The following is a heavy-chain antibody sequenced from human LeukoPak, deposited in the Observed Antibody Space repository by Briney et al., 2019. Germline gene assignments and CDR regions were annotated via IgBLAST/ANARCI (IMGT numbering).Heavy chain of an antibody. D-gene: IGHD3-9*01. CDR2: ISAYNGNT. V-gene: IGHV1-18*01. J-gene: IGHJ4*02. CDR1: GYTFTSYG. CDR3: ARNATGYPPNY. Sequence: GASVKVSCKASGYTFTSYGISWVRQAPGQGLEWMGWISAYNGNTNYAQKLQGRVTMTADTSTTTAYMELRSLRSDDTAVYYCARNATGYPPNYWGQGTLVTVSS.